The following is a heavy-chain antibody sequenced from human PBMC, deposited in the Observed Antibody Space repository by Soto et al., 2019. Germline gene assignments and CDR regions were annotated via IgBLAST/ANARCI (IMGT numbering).Heavy chain of an antibody. V-gene: IGHV4-59*12. CDR2: IYYSGST. Sequence: SETLSLTCTVSGGSISSYYWSWIRQPPGKGLEWIGYIYYSGSTNYNPSLKSRVTISVDTSKNQFSLKLTSVTAADTAVYYCARRGGSSSRYYYYALDVWGQGTTVTVSS. CDR1: GGSISSYY. D-gene: IGHD6-6*01. J-gene: IGHJ6*02. CDR3: ARRGGSSSRYYYYALDV.